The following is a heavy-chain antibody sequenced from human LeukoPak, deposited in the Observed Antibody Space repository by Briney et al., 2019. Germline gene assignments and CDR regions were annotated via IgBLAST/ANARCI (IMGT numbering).Heavy chain of an antibody. D-gene: IGHD2-15*01. CDR1: GYSFTSYG. Sequence: ASVKVSCKASGYSFTSYGISWVRQAPGQGLEWMGWMNPNSGNTGYAQKFQGRVTMTRNTSISTAYMELSSLRSEDTAVYYCARGGSGGRYCSGGSCYPGWYYYGMDVWGQGTTVTVSS. CDR3: ARGGSGGRYCSGGSCYPGWYYYGMDV. CDR2: MNPNSGNT. V-gene: IGHV1-8*02. J-gene: IGHJ6*02.